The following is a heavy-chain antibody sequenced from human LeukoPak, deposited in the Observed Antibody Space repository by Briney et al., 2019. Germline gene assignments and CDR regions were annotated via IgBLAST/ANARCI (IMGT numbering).Heavy chain of an antibody. CDR1: GFAFSSYW. CDR2: ISSDGSTR. CDR3: ARDRGGGNDH. J-gene: IGHJ5*02. D-gene: IGHD3-10*01. V-gene: IGHV3-74*01. Sequence: GGSLRLSCAASGFAFSSYWMHWVRQAPGKGLVWVSHISSDGSTRSYADSVKGRFTISRDNTNNTLYLQMTSLRAEDTAVYYCARDRGGGNDHWGQGTLVTVSS.